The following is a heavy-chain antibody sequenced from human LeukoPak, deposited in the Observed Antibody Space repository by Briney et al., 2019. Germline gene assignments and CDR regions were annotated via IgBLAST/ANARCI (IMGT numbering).Heavy chain of an antibody. CDR3: ARIPAIYYYYMDV. J-gene: IGHJ6*03. D-gene: IGHD2-2*01. V-gene: IGHV3-7*01. CDR1: GFTFSNYW. Sequence: GGSLRLSCAASGFTFSNYWMSWVRQAPGKGLEWVANIKQDGSEKYYVDSMKGRFTISRDNAKNLLYLQMNSLRAEDTAVYYRARIPAIYYYYMDVWGKGTTVTVSS. CDR2: IKQDGSEK.